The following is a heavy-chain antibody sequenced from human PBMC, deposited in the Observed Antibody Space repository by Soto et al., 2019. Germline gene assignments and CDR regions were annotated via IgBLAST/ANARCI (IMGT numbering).Heavy chain of an antibody. CDR3: ATDPTYYDIWNGYPAGYYYGRDS. CDR1: RLSFNIQV. D-gene: IGHD3-3*01. J-gene: IGHJ6*01. CDR2: IWYDGSNK. V-gene: IGHV3-33*01. Sequence: PGRALRLAWVAGRLSFNIQVMDWVRQARGKGLDAPQAIWYDGSNKYYAASVEGRFSISRDNSKNALYLQMNSLRAEDTAVYYCATDPTYYDIWNGYPAGYYYGRDSWGRGTTLSISS.